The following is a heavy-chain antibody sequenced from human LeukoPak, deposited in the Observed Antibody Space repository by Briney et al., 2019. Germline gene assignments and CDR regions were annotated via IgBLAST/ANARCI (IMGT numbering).Heavy chain of an antibody. Sequence: PGGSLRLACIASGFIFSNYGIHWVRQAPGKGLEWVAFIGNGGSKEYYADSVKGRFTISRDNSKNTLYLQMNSLRAEDTAVYYCAREGHFYDSLDYWGQGTLVTVSS. CDR1: GFIFSNYG. CDR2: IGNGGSKE. V-gene: IGHV3-30*02. CDR3: AREGHFYDSLDY. D-gene: IGHD3-22*01. J-gene: IGHJ4*02.